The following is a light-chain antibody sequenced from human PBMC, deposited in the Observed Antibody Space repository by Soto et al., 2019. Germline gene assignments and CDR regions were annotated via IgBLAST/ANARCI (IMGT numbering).Light chain of an antibody. V-gene: IGLV1-44*01. J-gene: IGLJ3*02. CDR3: AAWDDSLKGRV. CDR1: SSNIGSNT. CDR2: TNN. Sequence: QSVLTQPPSASGTPGQRVTISCSGSSSNIGSNTVSWYQQLPGTAPKLLIYTNNQRPSGVPDRFSGSKSGTSASLAISGLQSEDEADYYCAAWDDSLKGRVFGGGTKLTVL.